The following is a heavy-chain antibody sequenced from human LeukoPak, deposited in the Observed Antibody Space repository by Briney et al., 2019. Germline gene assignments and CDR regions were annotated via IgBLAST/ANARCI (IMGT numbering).Heavy chain of an antibody. Sequence: ASVKVSCKASGYTFTGYYMHWVRQAPGQGLEWMGWINPRSTDTKYSQKFQDRVTMTGDTSSSTAYMELNSLRVDDTAVYYCARVGSTGWFQAFWGQGTLVTVSS. V-gene: IGHV1-2*02. CDR3: ARVGSTGWFQAF. CDR2: INPRSTDT. CDR1: GYTFTGYY. D-gene: IGHD6-19*01. J-gene: IGHJ4*02.